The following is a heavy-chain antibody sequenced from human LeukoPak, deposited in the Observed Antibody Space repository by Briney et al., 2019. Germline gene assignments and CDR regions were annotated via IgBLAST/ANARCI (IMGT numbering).Heavy chain of an antibody. V-gene: IGHV4-34*01. CDR2: INHSGST. J-gene: IGHJ4*02. D-gene: IGHD3-22*01. Sequence: SETLSLTCTVSGASISRYYWSWIRQPPGKGLEWIGEINHSGSTNYNPSLKSRVTISVDTSKNQFSLKLSSVTAADTAVYYCARWQFILVDDSSGYYSHWGQGTLVTVSS. CDR1: GASISRYY. CDR3: ARWQFILVDDSSGYYSH.